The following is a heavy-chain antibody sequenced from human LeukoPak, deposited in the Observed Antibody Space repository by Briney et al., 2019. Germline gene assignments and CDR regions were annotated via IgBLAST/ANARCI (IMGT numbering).Heavy chain of an antibody. Sequence: PGGSLRLSCAASGFTFSSYAMSWVRQAPGKGLEWVSAISGSGGSTYYADSVKGRFTISRDNSKNTLYLQMNSLRAEDTAVYYCAKDPYCDFWSGYSTWDFDYWGQGTLVTVSS. J-gene: IGHJ4*02. D-gene: IGHD3-3*01. CDR1: GFTFSSYA. V-gene: IGHV3-23*01. CDR2: ISGSGGST. CDR3: AKDPYCDFWSGYSTWDFDY.